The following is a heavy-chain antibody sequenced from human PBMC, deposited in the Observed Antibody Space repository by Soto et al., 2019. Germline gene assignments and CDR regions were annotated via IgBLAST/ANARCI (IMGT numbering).Heavy chain of an antibody. CDR1: GGTFSSYG. D-gene: IGHD2-15*01. CDR2: IIPIFGTA. V-gene: IGHV1-69*12. CDR3: ARDGISGMDV. J-gene: IGHJ6*02. Sequence: QVQLVQSGAEVKKPGSSVKVSSKASGGTFSSYGISWVRQAPGQGLEWMGGIIPIFGTANYAQKFQGRVTISADESTNTAYMELSSLRSEDTAVYYCARDGISGMDVWGQGTTVTVSS.